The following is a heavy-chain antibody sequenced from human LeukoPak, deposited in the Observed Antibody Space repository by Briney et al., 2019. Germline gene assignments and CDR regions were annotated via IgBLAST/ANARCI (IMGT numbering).Heavy chain of an antibody. D-gene: IGHD3-22*01. V-gene: IGHV3-23*01. CDR1: GFTFSKYA. J-gene: IGHJ4*02. CDR2: ITGSGDTT. Sequence: GGSLRLSCAASGFTFSKYAMTWVRQAPGKGLEWVSAITGSGDTTYYADSVKGRFTISRDNSKNTLYLQMNSLRAEDTAIYYCAKDVAYYYDSSGYSYYFEDWGQGTLVTVSS. CDR3: AKDVAYYYDSSGYSYYFED.